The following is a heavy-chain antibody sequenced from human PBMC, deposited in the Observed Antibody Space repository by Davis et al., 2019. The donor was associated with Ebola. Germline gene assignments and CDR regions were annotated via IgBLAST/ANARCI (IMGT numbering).Heavy chain of an antibody. D-gene: IGHD2-21*01. Sequence: PSETLSLTCTASGGSISSYYWSWIRQPPGKGLEWIGYIYYSGSTNYNPSLKSRVTISVDTSKNQFSLKLSSVTAADTAVYYCAREIGGGVIGSVVNDWGQGTLVTVSS. J-gene: IGHJ4*02. CDR3: AREIGGGVIGSVVND. CDR1: GGSISSYY. CDR2: IYYSGST. V-gene: IGHV4-59*01.